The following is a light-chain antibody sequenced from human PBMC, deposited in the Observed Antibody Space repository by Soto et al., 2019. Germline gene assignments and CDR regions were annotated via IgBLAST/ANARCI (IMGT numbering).Light chain of an antibody. V-gene: IGKV1-39*01. Sequence: DLQMTQSPSSLSASVGDRVTITCRASQSISGYLNWYQQKPGKAPKLLIYAASSLQTGVPSRFSGGGSGTDFTLTISSLQPEDFATYYCQQSYSIPHTFGGGTKVESK. CDR2: AAS. CDR1: QSISGY. CDR3: QQSYSIPHT. J-gene: IGKJ4*01.